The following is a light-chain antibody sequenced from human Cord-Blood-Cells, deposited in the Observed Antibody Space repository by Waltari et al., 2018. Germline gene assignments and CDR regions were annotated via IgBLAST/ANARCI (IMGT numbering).Light chain of an antibody. CDR1: QSVLYSSNNKNY. CDR2: WAS. Sequence: DIVMTQSPDSLAVSLGERATINCKSSQSVLYSSNNKNYLAWYQQKPGQPPKLLRYWASTRESGVPDRFSGSGSGTDFALTISSLQAEDVAVYYCQQYYTRITFGPGTKVDIK. CDR3: QQYYTRIT. J-gene: IGKJ3*01. V-gene: IGKV4-1*01.